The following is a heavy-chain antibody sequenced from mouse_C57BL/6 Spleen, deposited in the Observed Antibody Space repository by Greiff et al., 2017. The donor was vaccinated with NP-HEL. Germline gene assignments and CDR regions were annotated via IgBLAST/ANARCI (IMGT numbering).Heavy chain of an antibody. D-gene: IGHD2-2*01. CDR1: GYTFTSYW. CDR3: AREGYGYDDGDFDY. CDR2: INPSNGGT. Sequence: QVQLQQPRTQLVKPGASVKLSCKASGYTFTSYWMHWVKQRPGQGLEWIGNINPSNGGTNYNEKFKSKATLTVDKSSSTAYMQLSSLTSEDSAVYYCAREGYGYDDGDFDYWGQGTTLTVSS. V-gene: IGHV1-53*01. J-gene: IGHJ2*01.